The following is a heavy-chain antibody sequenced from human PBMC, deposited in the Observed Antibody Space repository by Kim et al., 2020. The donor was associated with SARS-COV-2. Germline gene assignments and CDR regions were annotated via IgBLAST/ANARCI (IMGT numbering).Heavy chain of an antibody. J-gene: IGHJ6*02. CDR3: AKSKITMFQGVLYGIDV. CDR1: GFTFDDYA. CDR2: ISWNSGTI. V-gene: IGHV3-9*01. D-gene: IGHD3-10*01. Sequence: GGSLRLSCAASGFTFDDYAMHWVRQAPGKGLEWVSGISWNSGTIGYADSVKGRFTISRENTKNSLYLQMNSLRTEDTALYYCAKSKITMFQGVLYGIDVWGQGTTVTVSS.